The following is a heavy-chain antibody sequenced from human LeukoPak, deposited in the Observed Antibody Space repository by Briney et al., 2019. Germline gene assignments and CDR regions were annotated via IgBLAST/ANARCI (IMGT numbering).Heavy chain of an antibody. CDR3: AKDSYEYSSSSLFDY. D-gene: IGHD6-6*01. CDR2: ISGSGGST. CDR1: GFTFSSYA. Sequence: GGSLRLSCAASGFTFSSYAMSWVRQAPGKGLEWVSAISGSGGSTYYADSVKGRFTISRDNSKNTLYLQMSSLRAEDTAVYYCAKDSYEYSSSSLFDYWGQGTLVTVSS. J-gene: IGHJ4*02. V-gene: IGHV3-23*01.